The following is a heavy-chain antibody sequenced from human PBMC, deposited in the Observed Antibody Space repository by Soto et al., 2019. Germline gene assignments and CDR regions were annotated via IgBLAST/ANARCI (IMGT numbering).Heavy chain of an antibody. J-gene: IGHJ6*02. V-gene: IGHV1-69*01. CDR1: GGTFSSYA. Sequence: QVQLVQSGAEVKKPGSSVKVSCKASGGTFSSYAISWVRQAPGQGLEWMGGIIPIFGTANYAQKFQGRVTITADESTSTAYMELSSLRSEDTAVYYCARALLAPIVAAGTPYYYGMDVWGQGTTVTVSS. CDR2: IIPIFGTA. CDR3: ARALLAPIVAAGTPYYYGMDV. D-gene: IGHD6-13*01.